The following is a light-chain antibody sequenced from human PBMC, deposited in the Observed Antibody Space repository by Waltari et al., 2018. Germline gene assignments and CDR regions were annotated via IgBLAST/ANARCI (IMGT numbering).Light chain of an antibody. CDR1: RTDIGAYKY. V-gene: IGLV2-11*01. J-gene: IGLJ2*01. Sequence: QAALTQPPSVSGSPGQSVPISCTGTRTDIGAYKYVSWYQQYPGTAPKLMIFEVSKRPSGVSDRFSGSKSGNTASLTISGLRTEDEADYYCCSFAATYTLFGGGTRLTVL. CDR3: CSFAATYTL. CDR2: EVS.